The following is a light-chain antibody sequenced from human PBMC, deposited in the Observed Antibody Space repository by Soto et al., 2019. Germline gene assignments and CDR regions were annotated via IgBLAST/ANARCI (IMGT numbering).Light chain of an antibody. Sequence: DIQMTQTPSSLSASVGDRVTITCRASQGIRNDLAWFQQKPGKAPKRLIFGASTLQSGVPSRFTGSGSGTEFTLTISSLQPEDFGTYYCLQHHTYPQTFGQGTKVEIK. CDR3: LQHHTYPQT. J-gene: IGKJ1*01. V-gene: IGKV1-17*01. CDR2: GAS. CDR1: QGIRND.